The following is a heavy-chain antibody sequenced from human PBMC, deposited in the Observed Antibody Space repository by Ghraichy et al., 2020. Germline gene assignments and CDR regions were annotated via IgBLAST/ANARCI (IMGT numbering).Heavy chain of an antibody. J-gene: IGHJ4*02. CDR3: ARWGDDYGDYEKKYYFDY. CDR2: IYTSGST. Sequence: SETLSLTCTVSGGSISSYYWSWIRQPAGKGLEWIGRIYTSGSTNYNPSLKSRVTMSVDTSKNQFSLKLSSVTAADTAVYYCARWGDDYGDYEKKYYFDYWGQGTLVTVSS. D-gene: IGHD4-17*01. CDR1: GGSISSYY. V-gene: IGHV4-4*07.